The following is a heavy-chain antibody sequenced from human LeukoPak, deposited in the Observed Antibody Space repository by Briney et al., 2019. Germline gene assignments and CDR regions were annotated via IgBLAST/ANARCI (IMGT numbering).Heavy chain of an antibody. CDR2: IYSGGST. CDR3: TTDVMSQGEMDYYDSSGYYEGDY. D-gene: IGHD3-22*01. V-gene: IGHV3-66*01. CDR1: GFTVSGNY. J-gene: IGHJ4*02. Sequence: GGSLRLSCAASGFTVSGNYMTWVRQAPGKGLECVSVIYSGGSTYYADSVEGRFTISRDNSKNTLYLHMNSLRAEDTAVYYCTTDVMSQGEMDYYDSSGYYEGDYWGQGTLVTVSS.